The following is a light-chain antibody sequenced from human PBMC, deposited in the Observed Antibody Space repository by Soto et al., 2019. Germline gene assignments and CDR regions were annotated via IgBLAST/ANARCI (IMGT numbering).Light chain of an antibody. J-gene: IGLJ1*01. CDR1: SSDVGGYNY. V-gene: IGLV2-14*01. CDR2: EVN. CDR3: SSCTSSNTCL. Sequence: QSALTQPASVSGSPGQSITISCTGTSSDVGGYNYVSWYQHSPGKAPKLMIYEVNSRPSGVSNRFSGSKSGNTASLTISGLQAEDESDYYCSSCTSSNTCLFGNGTKVTVL.